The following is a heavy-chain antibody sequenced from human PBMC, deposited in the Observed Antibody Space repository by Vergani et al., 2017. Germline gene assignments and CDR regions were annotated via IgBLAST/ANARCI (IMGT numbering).Heavy chain of an antibody. CDR3: AREVGYPYYMDV. Sequence: EVQVVESGGGLIKPGGSLRLSCVVSGITFKNAWINWVRQAPGKGLEWVSAISGSGGSTYYADSVKGRFTISRDNSKNTLYLQMNSLRAEDTAVYYCAREVGYPYYMDVWGKGTTVTVSS. D-gene: IGHD6-25*01. CDR1: GITFKNAW. J-gene: IGHJ6*03. CDR2: ISGSGGST. V-gene: IGHV3-23*04.